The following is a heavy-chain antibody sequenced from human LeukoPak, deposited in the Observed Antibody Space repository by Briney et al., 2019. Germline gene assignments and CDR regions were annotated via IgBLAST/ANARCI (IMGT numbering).Heavy chain of an antibody. CDR2: IYYSGST. Sequence: SETLSLTCTVSGGSISSYYWSWIRQPPGKGLEWIAYIYYSGSTSYNPSLKGRATISVDSSKNQLSLKMSSVTAADTAVYYCARAYCSAGSCFSRGNFDYWGQGTLVTVSS. V-gene: IGHV4-59*08. CDR3: ARAYCSAGSCFSRGNFDY. CDR1: GGSISSYY. D-gene: IGHD2-15*01. J-gene: IGHJ4*02.